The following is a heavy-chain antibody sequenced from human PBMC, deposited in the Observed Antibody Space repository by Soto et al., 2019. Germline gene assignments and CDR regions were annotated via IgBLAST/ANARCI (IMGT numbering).Heavy chain of an antibody. Sequence: PGGSLRLSCAASGFTFSSYAMSWVRQAPGKGLEWVSAISGSGGSTYYADSVKGRFTISRDNSKNTLYLQMNSLRAEDTAVYYCAKALYYYDSSGPAHWGQGTLVTVSS. J-gene: IGHJ4*02. D-gene: IGHD3-22*01. V-gene: IGHV3-23*01. CDR1: GFTFSSYA. CDR3: AKALYYYDSSGPAH. CDR2: ISGSGGST.